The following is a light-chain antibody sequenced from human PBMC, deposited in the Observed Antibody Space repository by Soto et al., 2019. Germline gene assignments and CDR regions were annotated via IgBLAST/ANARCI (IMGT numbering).Light chain of an antibody. Sequence: DIEMRQSPSSLSASVGARVTITCRASQSLNRWLAWYQQKPGKAPKLLIYDASSLQSGVPSRFSGSGSGTDFTLTISSLQPEDFATYYCQQFNSYPITVGQGTRLEIK. V-gene: IGKV1-5*01. CDR2: DAS. J-gene: IGKJ5*01. CDR1: QSLNRW. CDR3: QQFNSYPIT.